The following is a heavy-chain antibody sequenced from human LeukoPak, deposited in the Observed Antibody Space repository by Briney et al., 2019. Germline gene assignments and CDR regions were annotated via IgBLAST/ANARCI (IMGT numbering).Heavy chain of an antibody. CDR1: GFTFSSYW. CDR3: ARAAYSSGLSPNNWFDP. J-gene: IGHJ5*02. D-gene: IGHD6-19*01. CDR2: IKQDGSEK. Sequence: PGGSLRLSCAASGFTFSSYWMSWVRQAPGKGLEWVANIKQDGSEKYYVDSVKGRFTISRDNAKNSLYLQMYSLRAEDTAVYYCARAAYSSGLSPNNWFDPWGQGTLVTVSS. V-gene: IGHV3-7*01.